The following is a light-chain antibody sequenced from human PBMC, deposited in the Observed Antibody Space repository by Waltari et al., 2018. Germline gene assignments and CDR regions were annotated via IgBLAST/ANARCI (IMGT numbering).Light chain of an antibody. Sequence: DIQMTQSPSSLSASVGDRVTITCRASQSISSYLSWFQQKPGTAPKLLIYAASSLQSGVPSRFSGSGSGTDFTLTISSLQPEDFATYYSQQSYTTPRTFGGGTKVEIK. J-gene: IGKJ4*01. CDR3: QQSYTTPRT. CDR2: AAS. CDR1: QSISSY. V-gene: IGKV1-39*01.